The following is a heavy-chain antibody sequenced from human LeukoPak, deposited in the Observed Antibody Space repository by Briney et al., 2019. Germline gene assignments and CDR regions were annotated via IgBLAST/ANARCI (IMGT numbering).Heavy chain of an antibody. V-gene: IGHV5-51*01. CDR1: GYSFTSYW. CDR2: IYPGDSDT. CDR3: ARRSSVGSWYFDY. D-gene: IGHD6-13*01. Sequence: GESLKISCKGSGYSFTSYWIGWVRPMPGKGLEWMGIIYPGDSDTRYSPSFQGQVTISADKSVSTAYLQWSSLKASDTAMYYCARRSSVGSWYFDYWGQGTLVTVSS. J-gene: IGHJ4*02.